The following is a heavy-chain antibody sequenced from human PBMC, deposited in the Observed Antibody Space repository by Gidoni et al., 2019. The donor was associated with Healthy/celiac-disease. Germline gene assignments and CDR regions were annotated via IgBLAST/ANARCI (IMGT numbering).Heavy chain of an antibody. Sequence: QVQLQQWGAGLLKPSETLSLTCAVYGGSFSGYYWSWIRQPPGKGLEWIGEINHSGSTNYNPSLKSRVTISVDTSKNQFSLKLSSVTAADTAVYYCARFRYSSSWRYYYGMDVWGQGTTVTVSS. J-gene: IGHJ6*02. V-gene: IGHV4-34*01. CDR2: INHSGST. CDR3: ARFRYSSSWRYYYGMDV. CDR1: GGSFSGYY. D-gene: IGHD6-13*01.